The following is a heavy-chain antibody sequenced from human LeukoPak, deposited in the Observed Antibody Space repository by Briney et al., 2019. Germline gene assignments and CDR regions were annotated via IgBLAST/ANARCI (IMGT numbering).Heavy chain of an antibody. CDR2: VYHTGFT. CDR1: GDSVSNNTW. CDR3: ARDGRYTYGSNLLDC. D-gene: IGHD3-9*01. V-gene: IGHV4/OR15-8*01. J-gene: IGHJ4*02. Sequence: SETLSLTCVVSGDSVSNNTWWTWVCQPPGKGLEWIGEVYHTGFTRYNPSLESRVTMSVDKSKNQFSLSLSSATAADTAVYFCARDGRYTYGSNLLDCWGQGTLVTVSS.